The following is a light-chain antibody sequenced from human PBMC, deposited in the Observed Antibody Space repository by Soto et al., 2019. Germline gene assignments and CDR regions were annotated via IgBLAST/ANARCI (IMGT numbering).Light chain of an antibody. J-gene: IGLJ3*02. Sequence: QSARTQPASVSGSPGQSITISCIATSSDVGTYDHVSWYQQHPGKAPKLISGVSDRFSGSKSGNTASLTISGLQAGDEADYYCFSYAGRSTWVFGGGTKLTVL. CDR1: SSDVGTYDH. CDR3: FSYAGRSTWV. V-gene: IGLV2-23*01.